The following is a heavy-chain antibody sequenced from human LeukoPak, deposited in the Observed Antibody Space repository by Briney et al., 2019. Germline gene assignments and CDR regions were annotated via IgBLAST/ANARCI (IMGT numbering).Heavy chain of an antibody. J-gene: IGHJ2*01. CDR3: ARSADSSGPYWYFDL. CDR2: ISSSSSYI. D-gene: IGHD3-22*01. CDR1: GFTFSSYS. V-gene: IGHV3-21*01. Sequence: GGSLRLSCAASGFTFSSYSMNWVRQAPGKGLEWVSSISSSSSYIYYADSVKGRFTISRDNAKNSLYLQMNSLRAEDTAVYYCARSADSSGPYWYFDLRGRGTLVTVSS.